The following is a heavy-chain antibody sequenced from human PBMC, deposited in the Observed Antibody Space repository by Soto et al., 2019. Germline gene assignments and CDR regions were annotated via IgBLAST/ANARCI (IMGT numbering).Heavy chain of an antibody. CDR2: MYYTGST. D-gene: IGHD3-22*01. J-gene: IGHJ4*02. CDR1: GGSISNYY. CDR3: ARIYYDSSGYYRSFDY. V-gene: IGHV4-59*13. Sequence: SETLSLTCIVSGGSISNYYWSWIRQPPGKGLEWIGYMYYTGSTNLNPSLKSRVTISVDTSKNQFSPKLSSVTAADTAVYYCARIYYDSSGYYRSFDYWGQGSLVTVSS.